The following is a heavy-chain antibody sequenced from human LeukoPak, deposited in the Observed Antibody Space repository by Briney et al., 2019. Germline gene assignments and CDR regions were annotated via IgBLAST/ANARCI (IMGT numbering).Heavy chain of an antibody. V-gene: IGHV3-30-3*01. Sequence: GGALRLSCAASGSTFSSYAMHWVRQAPGKGLEWVAVISYDGSNKYYADSVKGRFTISRDNSNNTLYLQMNSLRAEDTAVYYCARDMSMGDYWGQGTLVTVSS. D-gene: IGHD3-10*02. CDR3: ARDMSMGDY. CDR1: GSTFSSYA. CDR2: ISYDGSNK. J-gene: IGHJ4*02.